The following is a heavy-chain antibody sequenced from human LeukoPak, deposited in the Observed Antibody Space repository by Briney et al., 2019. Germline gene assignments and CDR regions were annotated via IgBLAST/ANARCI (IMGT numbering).Heavy chain of an antibody. CDR3: ARDSSGYYDDAFDI. D-gene: IGHD3-22*01. V-gene: IGHV1-8*01. J-gene: IGHJ3*02. Sequence: GASVKVSCKASGYTFTSYDINWVRQATGQGLEWMGWMNPNSGNTGYAQKFQGRVTITRDTSASTAYMELSSLRSEDTAVYYCARDSSGYYDDAFDIWGQGTMVTVSS. CDR1: GYTFTSYD. CDR2: MNPNSGNT.